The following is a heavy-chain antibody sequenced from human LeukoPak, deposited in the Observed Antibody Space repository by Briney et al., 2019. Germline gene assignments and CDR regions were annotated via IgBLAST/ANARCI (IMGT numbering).Heavy chain of an antibody. CDR2: INPNSGGT. V-gene: IGHV1-2*02. Sequence: ASVKVSCKASGYTFTGYFIHWVRQAPGQGLEWMGWINPNSGGTNYAQKFQGRVTMTTDTSTNTAYMDLRSLRSDDTAMYYCAKDFYNSGGRWYDCFDIWGQGTMVTVSS. J-gene: IGHJ3*02. D-gene: IGHD2-15*01. CDR3: AKDFYNSGGRWYDCFDI. CDR1: GYTFTGYF.